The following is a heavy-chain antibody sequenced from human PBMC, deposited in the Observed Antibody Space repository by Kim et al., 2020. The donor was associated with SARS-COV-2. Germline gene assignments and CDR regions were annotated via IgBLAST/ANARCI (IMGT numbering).Heavy chain of an antibody. CDR2: IYPGDSDT. V-gene: IGHV5-51*01. CDR1: GYSFTSYW. J-gene: IGHJ5*02. CDR3: ARAYCGGDCYFRHNWFDP. D-gene: IGHD2-21*02. Sequence: GESLKISCKGSGYSFTSYWIGWVRQMPGKGLEWMGIIYPGDSDTRYSPSFQGQVTISADKSISTAYLQWSSLKASDTAVYYCARAYCGGDCYFRHNWFDPWGQGTLVTVSS.